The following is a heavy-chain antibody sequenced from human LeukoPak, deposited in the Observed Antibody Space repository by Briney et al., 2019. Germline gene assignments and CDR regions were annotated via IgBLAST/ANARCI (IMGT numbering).Heavy chain of an antibody. D-gene: IGHD6-13*01. Sequence: PGGSLRLSCAASGFTFSGYYMSWIRQAPGKGLEWVSDISSSSSYTNYADSVKGRFTISRDNAKNSLYLQMNSLTAEDTGVYYCGSAPGGYSVDYWGQGTLVTVSS. CDR2: ISSSSSYT. J-gene: IGHJ4*02. CDR1: GFTFSGYY. V-gene: IGHV3-11*06. CDR3: GSAPGGYSVDY.